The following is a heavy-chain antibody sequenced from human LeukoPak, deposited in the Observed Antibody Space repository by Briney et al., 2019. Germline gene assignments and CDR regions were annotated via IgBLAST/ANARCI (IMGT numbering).Heavy chain of an antibody. D-gene: IGHD3-22*01. Sequence: PGGSLRLSCAASGFTVSSNYMSWVRQAPGKGLEWVSVIYSGGSTYYADSVKGRFTISRDNSKITLYLQMNSLRAEDTAVYYCARGYYDSSGYYYVDLPTYYFDYWGQGTLVTVSS. CDR2: IYSGGST. CDR1: GFTVSSNY. V-gene: IGHV3-53*01. CDR3: ARGYYDSSGYYYVDLPTYYFDY. J-gene: IGHJ4*02.